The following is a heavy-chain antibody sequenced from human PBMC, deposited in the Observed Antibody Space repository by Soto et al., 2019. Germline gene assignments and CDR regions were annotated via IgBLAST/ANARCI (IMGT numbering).Heavy chain of an antibody. V-gene: IGHV3-53*01. CDR3: ARGSERTYFDY. D-gene: IGHD1-1*01. J-gene: IGHJ4*02. CDR2: IYSGGST. Sequence: PGGSLRLSCAASGFTVSSNYMSWVRQAPGKGLEWVSVIYSGGSTYYADSVKGRFTISRDSSKNTLYLQMNSLRAEDTAVYYCARGSERTYFDYWGQGTLVTVSS. CDR1: GFTVSSNY.